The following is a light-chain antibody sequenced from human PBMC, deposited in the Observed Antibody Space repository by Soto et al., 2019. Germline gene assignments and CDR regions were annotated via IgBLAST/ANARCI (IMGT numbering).Light chain of an antibody. CDR3: QQYNILPLT. CDR1: QSVSSN. Sequence: EIVMKQSPATLSVTKGERATLSCRASQSVSSNLAWYQQKPGQAPRLLIYGASTRATGIPARFSGSGSGTEFTLTISSLQSEDVAVYWCQQYNILPLTFGPGTLLEN. CDR2: GAS. V-gene: IGKV3-15*01. J-gene: IGKJ5*01.